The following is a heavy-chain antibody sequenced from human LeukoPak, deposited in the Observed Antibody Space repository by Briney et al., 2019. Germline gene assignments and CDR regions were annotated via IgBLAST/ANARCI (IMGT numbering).Heavy chain of an antibody. CDR3: ARDPAGYSSGWSSDY. CDR2: IYTSGST. Sequence: SETLSLTCTVSGGSISSYYWSWIRQPAGKGLEWIGRIYTSGSTNYNPSLKSRVTMSVDTSKNQFSLKLNSVTAADTAVYYCARDPAGYSSGWSSDYWGQGTLVTVSS. J-gene: IGHJ4*02. D-gene: IGHD6-19*01. CDR1: GGSISSYY. V-gene: IGHV4-4*07.